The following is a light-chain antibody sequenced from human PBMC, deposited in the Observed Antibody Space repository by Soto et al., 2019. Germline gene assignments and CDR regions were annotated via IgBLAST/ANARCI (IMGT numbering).Light chain of an antibody. V-gene: IGLV2-23*01. Sequence: QSVLTQPPSASGSPGQSVAISCTGTSSDVGGYNYVSWYQNHPGKAPKLMIYEGSKRPSGVSNRFSGSKSGNTASLTISGLQAADEADYFCFSYAGSSTYVFGTGTKVTVL. CDR3: FSYAGSSTYV. CDR2: EGS. J-gene: IGLJ1*01. CDR1: SSDVGGYNY.